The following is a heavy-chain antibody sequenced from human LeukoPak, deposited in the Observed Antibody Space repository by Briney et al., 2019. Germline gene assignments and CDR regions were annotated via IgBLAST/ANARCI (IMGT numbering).Heavy chain of an antibody. CDR3: VKDRWVDH. D-gene: IGHD6-13*01. Sequence: GGSLRLSRSASGFIFSPYAMHWVRQAPGKGLEYVSSISSEGKTTYYADSEKGRFTISRDNSKNTLYLQMSSLRPEDTAVYYCVKDRWVDHWGQGTLVTVSS. V-gene: IGHV3-64D*06. J-gene: IGHJ4*02. CDR2: ISSEGKTT. CDR1: GFIFSPYA.